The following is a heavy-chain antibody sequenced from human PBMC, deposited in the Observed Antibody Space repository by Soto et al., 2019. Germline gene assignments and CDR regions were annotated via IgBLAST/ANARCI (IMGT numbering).Heavy chain of an antibody. D-gene: IGHD4-17*01. CDR3: AREDDYGDYEWDGYFDY. CDR2: IYYSGST. J-gene: IGHJ4*02. V-gene: IGHV4-30-4*01. Sequence: QVQLQESGPGLVKPSQTLSLTCTVSGGSISSGDYYWSWIRQPPGKGLEWIGYIYYSGSTYYNPSLKSRVTTSVDTSKNQFSLKLSSVTAADTAVYYCAREDDYGDYEWDGYFDYWGQGTLVTVSS. CDR1: GGSISSGDYY.